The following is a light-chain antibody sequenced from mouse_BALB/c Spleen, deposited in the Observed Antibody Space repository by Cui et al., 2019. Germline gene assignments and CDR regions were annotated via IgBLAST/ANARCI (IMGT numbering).Light chain of an antibody. CDR1: SSVSY. CDR2: STS. CDR3: QQWSSYPWT. J-gene: IGKJ1*01. Sequence: QIVLTQSPAIMSASLGEEITLTCSASSSVSYMHWYQQKSGTSPKLLIYSTSNLASAVPSRFSGSGSGTFYSLTISSVEAEDAADYYCQQWSSYPWTFGGGTKLEIK. V-gene: IGKV4-80*01.